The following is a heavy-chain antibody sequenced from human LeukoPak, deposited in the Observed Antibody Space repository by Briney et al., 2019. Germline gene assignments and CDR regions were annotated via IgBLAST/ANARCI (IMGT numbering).Heavy chain of an antibody. Sequence: PGGSLRLSCAASGLSFSDYHMNWIRQAPGKGLEWISYMSPGGGNIYFADSVKGRFTLSRDNAKHSLDLQMNSLTAEDTAVYYCSSGRDIAVAGPGGYFDYWGQGTLVTVSS. J-gene: IGHJ4*02. CDR3: SSGRDIAVAGPGGYFDY. CDR2: MSPGGGNI. CDR1: GLSFSDYH. D-gene: IGHD6-19*01. V-gene: IGHV3-11*01.